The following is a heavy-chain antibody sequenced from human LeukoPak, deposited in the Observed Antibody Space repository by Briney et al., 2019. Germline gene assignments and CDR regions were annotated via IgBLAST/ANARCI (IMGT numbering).Heavy chain of an antibody. Sequence: GRSLRLSCAASGFTVSSNYMSWVRQAPGRGLEWVSVIHSGGSTYYADSVKGRFTISRDNSKNTLYLQMNSLRAEDTAVYYCASSLIRYVDTAWGQGTLVTVSS. CDR1: GFTVSSNY. V-gene: IGHV3-66*01. CDR2: IHSGGST. CDR3: ASSLIRYVDTA. D-gene: IGHD3-9*01. J-gene: IGHJ5*02.